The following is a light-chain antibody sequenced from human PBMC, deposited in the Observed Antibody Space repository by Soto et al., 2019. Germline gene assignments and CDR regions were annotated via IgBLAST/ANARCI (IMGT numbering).Light chain of an antibody. V-gene: IGKV2-30*01. CDR3: LQGTHWPLT. Sequence: EVVLTQSPLSQSVTLGQPASISCKCSQSLLYSNGHTYLTWFHQRPGQPPRRLNSEVSYRDSGVPDRFSGSGSGTDFTLRISRVEVEDVVVYYRLQGTHWPLTFGGGTKVEIK. J-gene: IGKJ4*01. CDR1: QSLLYSNGHTY. CDR2: EVS.